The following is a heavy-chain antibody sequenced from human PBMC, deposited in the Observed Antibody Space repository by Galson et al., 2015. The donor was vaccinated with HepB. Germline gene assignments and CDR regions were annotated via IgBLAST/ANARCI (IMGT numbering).Heavy chain of an antibody. Sequence: SVKVSCKASGYTFTNYHIHWVRQAPGQGLEWMGIINPGGGTIVYAQRFQGRVTMTRDTSTTTVCMELSSLRSEDTAVYYCARDLGENYVLMTYGKWGQGTLVTVSA. V-gene: IGHV1-46*01. CDR1: GYTFTNYH. D-gene: IGHD2-8*01. CDR2: INPGGGTI. CDR3: ARDLGENYVLMTYGK. J-gene: IGHJ4*02.